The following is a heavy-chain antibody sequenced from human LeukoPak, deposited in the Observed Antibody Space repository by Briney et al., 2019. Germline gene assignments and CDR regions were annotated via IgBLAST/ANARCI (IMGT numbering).Heavy chain of an antibody. J-gene: IGHJ4*02. CDR1: GFTFSNYW. CDR3: ATEEWYRFDY. Sequence: GGSVSLSCAASGFTFSNYWMTWVRQAPGKGLEWVATIKPDGSEKYYVDSVKGRFTISRDNAKNSLYLQMNSLRAEDTAVYYCATEEWYRFDYWGQGTLVTVSS. CDR2: IKPDGSEK. D-gene: IGHD3-3*01. V-gene: IGHV3-7*03.